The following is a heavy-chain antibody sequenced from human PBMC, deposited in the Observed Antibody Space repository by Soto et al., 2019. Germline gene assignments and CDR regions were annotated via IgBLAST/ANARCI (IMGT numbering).Heavy chain of an antibody. CDR3: ARTYSNSWANAFDI. J-gene: IGHJ3*02. Sequence: DSVKGRFTISRDNSNNTLFLQMNSLRAEDTAVYYCARTYSNSWANAFDICGQGTLVTVSS. V-gene: IGHV3-30*07. D-gene: IGHD6-13*01.